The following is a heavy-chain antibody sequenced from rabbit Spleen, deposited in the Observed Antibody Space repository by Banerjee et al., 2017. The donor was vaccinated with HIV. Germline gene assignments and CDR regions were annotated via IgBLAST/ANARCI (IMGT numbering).Heavy chain of an antibody. J-gene: IGHJ4*01. D-gene: IGHD1-1*01. V-gene: IGHV1S40*01. CDR2: IAGSSSGFT. CDR1: GFSFSSSDY. Sequence: QQLVESGGDLVKPGASLTLTCTASGFSFSSSDYMCWVRQAPGKGLEWISCIAGSSSGFTYSATWVNGRFTISSHDAQNTLYLQLSSLTAADTATYFCVRARPYPFVLWGPGTLVTVS. CDR3: VRARPYPFVL.